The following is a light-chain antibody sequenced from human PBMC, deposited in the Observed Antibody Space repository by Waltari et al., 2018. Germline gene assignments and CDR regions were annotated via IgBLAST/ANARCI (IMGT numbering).Light chain of an antibody. CDR1: QPFGSTY. CDR2: GVS. J-gene: IGKJ1*01. V-gene: IGKV3-20*01. Sequence: DIVLTQSPGTLSLSPGERATLSCRASQPFGSTYLAWYQQNPGQAPRLLIYGVSSRATGFPDRFSGSGSGTDFTLTISRLEPEDFAVYYCHQYGNSPWTYGPGTKVEIK. CDR3: HQYGNSPWT.